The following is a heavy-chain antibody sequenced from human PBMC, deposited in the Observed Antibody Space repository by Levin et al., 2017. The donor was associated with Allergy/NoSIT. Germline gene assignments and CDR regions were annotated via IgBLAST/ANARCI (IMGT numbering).Heavy chain of an antibody. CDR2: IYHSGST. D-gene: IGHD3-10*01. J-gene: IGHJ3*01. CDR3: ARQPEEVRGDGEGFDF. Sequence: NASETLSLTCTVSGASISSSHWWNWVRQPPGKGLEWIGEIYHSGSTNYNPSLKGRVTLSVDKSKNHFSLRLISVTAADTAVYYCARQPEEVRGDGEGFDFWGRGAMVTVSS. V-gene: IGHV4-4*02. CDR1: GASISSSHW.